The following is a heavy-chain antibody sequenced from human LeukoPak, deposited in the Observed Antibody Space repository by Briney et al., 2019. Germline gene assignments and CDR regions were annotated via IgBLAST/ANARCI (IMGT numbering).Heavy chain of an antibody. V-gene: IGHV3-23*01. CDR1: GFTFSSYG. J-gene: IGHJ4*02. CDR2: ISGSGGST. CDR3: AKRGIAQLDDY. Sequence: GGTLRLSCAASGFTFSSYGMSWVRQAPGKGLEWVSAISGSGGSTYYADSVKGRFTISRDNSKNTLYLQMNSLRAEDTAVYYCAKRGIAQLDDYWGQGTLVTVSS. D-gene: IGHD6-13*01.